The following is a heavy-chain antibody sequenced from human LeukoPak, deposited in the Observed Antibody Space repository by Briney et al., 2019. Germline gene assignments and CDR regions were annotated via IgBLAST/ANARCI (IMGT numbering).Heavy chain of an antibody. CDR1: GFTFSSYG. V-gene: IGHV3-33*01. Sequence: GRSLRLSCAASGFTFSSYGMHWVRQAPGKGLEWVAVIWYDGSNKYYADSVKGRFTISRDNSKSTLYLQMNSLRAEDTAVYYCAGGWAGGDAFDIWGQGTMVTVSS. CDR2: IWYDGSNK. J-gene: IGHJ3*02. CDR3: AGGWAGGDAFDI. D-gene: IGHD6-19*01.